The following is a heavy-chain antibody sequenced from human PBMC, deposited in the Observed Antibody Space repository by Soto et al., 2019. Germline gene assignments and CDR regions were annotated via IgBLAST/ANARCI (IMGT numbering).Heavy chain of an antibody. Sequence: SETLSLTCTVSGGSISSYYWNWIRQPPGKGLEWIGCIYYSGSTNYNPSLKSRVTISVDTSKNQFSLKLSSVTAADTVVYYCAREGWSGHDPYWFDPWGQGTLVTVSS. CDR1: GGSISSYY. J-gene: IGHJ5*02. CDR2: IYYSGST. D-gene: IGHD5-12*01. CDR3: AREGWSGHDPYWFDP. V-gene: IGHV4-59*01.